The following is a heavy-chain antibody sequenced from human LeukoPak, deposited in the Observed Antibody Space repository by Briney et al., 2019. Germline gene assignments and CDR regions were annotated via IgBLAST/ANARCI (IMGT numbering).Heavy chain of an antibody. CDR3: ARGPPGIAAAGSHFAFDI. J-gene: IGHJ3*02. CDR2: INHSGST. Sequence: PSETLSLTCAVYGGSFSGYYWSWIRQPPGKGLEWIGEINHSGSTNYNPSLKSRVTISVDTSKNQFSLKLSSVTAADTAVYCCARGPPGIAAAGSHFAFDIWGQGTMVTVSS. D-gene: IGHD6-13*01. CDR1: GGSFSGYY. V-gene: IGHV4-34*01.